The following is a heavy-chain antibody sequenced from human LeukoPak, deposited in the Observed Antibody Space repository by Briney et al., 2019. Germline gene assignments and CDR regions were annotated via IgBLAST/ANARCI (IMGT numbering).Heavy chain of an antibody. D-gene: IGHD4-11*01. Sequence: GGSLRLSCAASGFTFSSYSMNWVRQAPGKGLEWVSYISSSSSTIYYAASVKGRFTISIDNAKNPLYLQMNSLRAEDTAVYYCARGIGYSKYNAYDYWGQGTLVTVSS. CDR2: ISSSSSTI. J-gene: IGHJ4*02. V-gene: IGHV3-48*01. CDR3: ARGIGYSKYNAYDY. CDR1: GFTFSSYS.